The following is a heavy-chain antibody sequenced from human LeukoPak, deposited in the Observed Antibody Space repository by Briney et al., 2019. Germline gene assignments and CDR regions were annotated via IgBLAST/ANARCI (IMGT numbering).Heavy chain of an antibody. CDR3: AGSLGPLTEY. CDR1: GFNFASNW. D-gene: IGHD7-27*01. V-gene: IGHV3-74*01. CDR2: INSGGSGT. J-gene: IGHJ4*02. Sequence: GGSLRLSCAASGFNFASNWMHWFRQTPGKGLMWVSRINSGGSGTSYADSVEGRFTISRDNAKNTLYLQMNSLRVEDTAVYHCAGSLGPLTEYWGQGTLVTVSS.